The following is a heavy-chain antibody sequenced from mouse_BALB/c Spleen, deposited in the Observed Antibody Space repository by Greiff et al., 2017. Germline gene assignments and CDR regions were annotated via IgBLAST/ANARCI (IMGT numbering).Heavy chain of an antibody. CDR1: GYSFTSYY. Sequence: VQLKQSGPELMKPGASVKISCKASGYSFTSYYMHWVKQSHGKSLEWIGYIDPFNGGTSYNQKFKGKATLTVDKSSSTAYMHLSSLTSEDSAVYYCANKHGKDYWGQGTTLTVSS. CDR2: IDPFNGGT. D-gene: IGHD4-1*01. CDR3: ANKHGKDY. V-gene: IGHV1S135*01. J-gene: IGHJ2*01.